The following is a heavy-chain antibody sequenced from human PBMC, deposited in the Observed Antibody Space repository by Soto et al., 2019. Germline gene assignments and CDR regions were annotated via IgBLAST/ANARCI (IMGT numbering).Heavy chain of an antibody. CDR1: GGSISSGDYY. V-gene: IGHV4-30-4*01. D-gene: IGHD3-3*01. CDR2: IYYSGST. J-gene: IGHJ6*02. CDR3: ARGGAPIFGVVIKYYYYGMDV. Sequence: QVQLQESGPGLVKPSQTLSLTCTVSGGSISSGDYYWSWIRQPPGKGLEWIGYIYYSGSTYYNPSLKSRVTISVDTSKNQFSLKLSSVTAADTAVYYCARGGAPIFGVVIKYYYYGMDVWGQGTTVTVSS.